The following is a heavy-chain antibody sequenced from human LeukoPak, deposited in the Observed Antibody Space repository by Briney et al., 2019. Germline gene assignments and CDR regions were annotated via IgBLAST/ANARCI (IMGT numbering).Heavy chain of an antibody. CDR3: ARRITRVVPARWGYYYYMDV. Sequence: PSETLSLTCAVYGGSFSGYYWSWIRQPPRKGLEWIGEINHSGSTNYNPSLKSRVTISVDTSKNQFSLKLSSVTAADTAVYYCARRITRVVPARWGYYYYMDVWGKGTTVTVSS. CDR1: GGSFSGYY. V-gene: IGHV4-34*01. CDR2: INHSGST. J-gene: IGHJ6*03. D-gene: IGHD2-2*01.